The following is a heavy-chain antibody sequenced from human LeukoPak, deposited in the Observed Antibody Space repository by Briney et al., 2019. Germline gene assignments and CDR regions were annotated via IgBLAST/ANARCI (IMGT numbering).Heavy chain of an antibody. CDR2: MYYSGST. CDR3: ARGYCSNTSCYYFDY. V-gene: IGHV4-39*01. J-gene: IGHJ4*02. CDR1: GGSISSSSYY. Sequence: SETLSLTCTVSGGSISSSSYYWGWIRQPPGKGLEWIGSMYYSGSTYYNPSLKSRVTISVDTSKNQFSLKLSSVTAADTAVYYCARGYCSNTSCYYFDYSGQGTLVTVSS. D-gene: IGHD2-2*01.